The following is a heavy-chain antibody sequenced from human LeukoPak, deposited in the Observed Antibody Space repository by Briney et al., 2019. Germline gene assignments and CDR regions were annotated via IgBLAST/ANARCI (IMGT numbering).Heavy chain of an antibody. CDR1: GGSFSAYY. J-gene: IGHJ6*03. D-gene: IGHD2-2*01. Sequence: SETLSLTCGVYGGSFSAYYWSWVRQPPGKGLEWTGEIDHSGSANYNSSLKPRVTLSVDTSKKTFSLRLTSVTAADTAVYFCARVRTSSLLGYFYMDAWGKGATVTVSS. CDR3: ARVRTSSLLGYFYMDA. V-gene: IGHV4-34*01. CDR2: IDHSGSA.